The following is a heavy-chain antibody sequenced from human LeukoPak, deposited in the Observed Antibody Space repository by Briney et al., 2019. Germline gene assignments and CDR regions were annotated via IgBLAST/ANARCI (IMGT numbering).Heavy chain of an antibody. Sequence: PGGSLRLSCAASGFTFSSYSMNWVRQAPGKGLEWVSSISSSGTFIYYAESLKGRFTISRDNAKNSLFLQMNSLRAEDTAVYYCARVRDYGDYGRTTAPDYWGQGTLVTVSS. J-gene: IGHJ4*02. CDR2: ISSSGTFI. D-gene: IGHD4-17*01. CDR3: ARVRDYGDYGRTTAPDY. CDR1: GFTFSSYS. V-gene: IGHV3-21*01.